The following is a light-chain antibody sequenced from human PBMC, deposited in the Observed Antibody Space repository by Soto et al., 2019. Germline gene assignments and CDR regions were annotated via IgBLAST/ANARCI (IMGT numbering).Light chain of an antibody. CDR3: QQYNYYPLT. CDR2: QAS. J-gene: IGKJ2*01. V-gene: IGKV1-5*03. Sequence: DIEMTQSPSTLSATVGDTVTITCRASQSISHFLAWYQQKPGKAPSLLISQASTLQSGVPLRFSGSGSGTEFTLTIASLHPDDFATYYCQQYNYYPLTFGQGTRLEI. CDR1: QSISHF.